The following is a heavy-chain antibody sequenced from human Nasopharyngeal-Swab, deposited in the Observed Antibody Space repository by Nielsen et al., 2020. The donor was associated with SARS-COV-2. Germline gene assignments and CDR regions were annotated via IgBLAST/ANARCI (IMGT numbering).Heavy chain of an antibody. V-gene: IGHV4-31*11. D-gene: IGHD6-13*01. CDR3: ARGGTASTWDDVFDM. CDR2: VYYSGST. J-gene: IGHJ3*02. Sequence: SETLSLTCGVSGVSIDSGAYYWTWIRHLPGKGLEWIGYVYYSGSTSYNPSLKSRIAISLDTSRNQFSLRVNSVTAADTAVYYCARGGTASTWDDVFDMWGQGTMVTVSS. CDR1: GVSIDSGAYY.